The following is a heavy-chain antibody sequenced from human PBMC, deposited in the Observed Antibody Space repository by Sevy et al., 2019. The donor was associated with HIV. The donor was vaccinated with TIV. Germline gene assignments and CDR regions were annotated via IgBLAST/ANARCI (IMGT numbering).Heavy chain of an antibody. D-gene: IGHD6-13*01. J-gene: IGHJ4*02. CDR1: GFTFSSYW. Sequence: GGSLRLSCEASGFTFSSYWMSWVRQAPGKGLEWVANIKEDGSVKYYVDSVKGRFTISRDNAKNSVYLQMNSLRAEDTALHYCVRAIGAAGSYWGQGTLVTVSS. CDR2: IKEDGSVK. CDR3: VRAIGAAGSY. V-gene: IGHV3-7*01.